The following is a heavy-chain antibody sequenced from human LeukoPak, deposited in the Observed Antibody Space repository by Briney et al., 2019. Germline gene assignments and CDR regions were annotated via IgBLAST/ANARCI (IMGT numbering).Heavy chain of an antibody. Sequence: GGSLRLSCAASGFTFSSYSMNWVRQAPGKGLEWVSSISTSSSYIYYADSVKGRITISRDNARKSLYLQMNSLRAEDTAVYYCARDNSVGDNAWWFDPWGQGTLVTVSS. CDR1: GFTFSSYS. CDR2: ISTSSSYI. V-gene: IGHV3-21*01. J-gene: IGHJ5*02. CDR3: ARDNSVGDNAWWFDP. D-gene: IGHD1-26*01.